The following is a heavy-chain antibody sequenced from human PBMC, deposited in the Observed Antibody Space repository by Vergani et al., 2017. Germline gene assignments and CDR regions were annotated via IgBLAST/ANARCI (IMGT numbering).Heavy chain of an antibody. CDR1: GFTFSGSA. D-gene: IGHD6-25*01. CDR2: IRSKANSYAT. J-gene: IGHJ4*02. Sequence: EVQLVESGGGLVQPGGSLKLSCAASGFTFSGSAMHWVRQASGKGLEWVGRIRSKANSYATAYAASVKGRFTISRDDSKNTAYLQMNSLKTEDTAVYYCTNPPGYSSAWGQGTLVTVSS. CDR3: TNPPGYSSA. V-gene: IGHV3-73*01.